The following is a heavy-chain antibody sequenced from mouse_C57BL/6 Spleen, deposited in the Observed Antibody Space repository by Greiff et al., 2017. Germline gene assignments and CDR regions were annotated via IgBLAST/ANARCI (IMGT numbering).Heavy chain of an antibody. Sequence: EVKLQESGPGMVKPSQSLSLTCTVTGYSITSGYDWHWIRHFPGNKLEWMGYISYSGSTNYNPSLKSRISITHDTSKNHFFLKLNSVTTEDTATYYCARDGNYPYAMDYWGQGTSVTVSS. D-gene: IGHD2-1*01. V-gene: IGHV3-1*01. CDR2: ISYSGST. J-gene: IGHJ4*01. CDR1: GYSITSGYD. CDR3: ARDGNYPYAMDY.